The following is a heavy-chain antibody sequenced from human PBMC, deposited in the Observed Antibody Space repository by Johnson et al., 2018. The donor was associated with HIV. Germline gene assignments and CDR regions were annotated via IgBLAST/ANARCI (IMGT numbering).Heavy chain of an antibody. CDR2: ISYDGSNK. J-gene: IGHJ3*02. V-gene: IGHV3-30*14. D-gene: IGHD5-18*01. Sequence: QVQLVESGGGVVQPGRSLRLSCAASGFTFSSYAMHWVRQAPGKGLEWVAVISYDGSNKYYADSVKGRFTISRDNSKNTLYLQMNSLRAEDTAVYYCARAYSYGAFDIWGLGTKVTVSS. CDR3: ARAYSYGAFDI. CDR1: GFTFSSYA.